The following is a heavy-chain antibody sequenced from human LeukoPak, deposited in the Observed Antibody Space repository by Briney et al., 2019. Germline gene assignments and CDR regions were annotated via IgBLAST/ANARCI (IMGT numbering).Heavy chain of an antibody. V-gene: IGHV3-23*01. CDR3: AKDRGSPVVVTAFDY. CDR1: GFTFSNYA. Sequence: PGGSLRLSCAASGFTFSNYAMSWVRQAPGEGLEWVSDISGSGGNTYNAGSVKGRFTISRDNSKNTLYLQMNSLRAEDTAVYYCAKDRGSPVVVTAFDYWGQGTLVTVSS. CDR2: ISGSGGNT. J-gene: IGHJ4*02. D-gene: IGHD2-21*02.